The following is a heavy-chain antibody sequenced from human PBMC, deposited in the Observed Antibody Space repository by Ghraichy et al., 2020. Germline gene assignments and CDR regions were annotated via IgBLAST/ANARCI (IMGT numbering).Heavy chain of an antibody. CDR1: GYPFTGYY. CDR2: INSNSGGT. V-gene: IGHV1-2*02. Sequence: ASVKVSCKASGYPFTGYYLHWVRQAPGQGLEWMGWINSNSGGTNYAQKFQGRVTMTRDTSITTAYMELSRLKSDDTALYYCARETATDLIGYCGGDTCHSNHYGMDVWGQGTTVTVSS. CDR3: ARETATDLIGYCGGDTCHSNHYGMDV. J-gene: IGHJ6*02. D-gene: IGHD2-15*01.